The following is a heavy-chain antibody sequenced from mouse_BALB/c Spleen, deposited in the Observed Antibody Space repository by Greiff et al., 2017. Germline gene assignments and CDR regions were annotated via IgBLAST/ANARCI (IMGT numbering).Heavy chain of an antibody. CDR2: ISSGGST. D-gene: IGHD2-4*01. CDR3: ARRSTMITTDWYFDV. J-gene: IGHJ1*01. CDR1: GFTFSSYA. V-gene: IGHV5-6-5*01. Sequence: EVQRVESGGGLVKPGGSLKLSCAASGFTFSSYAMSWVRQTPEKRLEWVASISSGGSTYYPDSVKGRFTISRDNARNILYLQMSSLRSEDTAMYYCARRSTMITTDWYFDVWGAGTTVTVSS.